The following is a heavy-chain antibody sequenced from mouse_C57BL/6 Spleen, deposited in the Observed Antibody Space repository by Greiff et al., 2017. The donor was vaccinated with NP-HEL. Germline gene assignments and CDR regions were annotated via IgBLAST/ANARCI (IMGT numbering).Heavy chain of an antibody. Sequence: QVQLQQPGAELVRPGSSVKLSCKASGYTFTSYWMHWVKQRPIQGLEWIGNIDPSDSETHYNQKFKDKATLTVDKSSSTAYMQLSSLTSEDSAVYYCARSAIYYYGSSYEYFDVWGTGTTVTVSS. V-gene: IGHV1-52*01. CDR1: GYTFTSYW. J-gene: IGHJ1*03. CDR2: IDPSDSET. CDR3: ARSAIYYYGSSYEYFDV. D-gene: IGHD1-1*01.